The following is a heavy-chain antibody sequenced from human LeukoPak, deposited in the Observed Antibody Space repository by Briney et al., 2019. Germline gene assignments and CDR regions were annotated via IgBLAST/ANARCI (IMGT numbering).Heavy chain of an antibody. V-gene: IGHV1-18*01. Sequence: ASVKVSCKASGYTFTSYGISWVRQAPGQGLEWMGWISAYNGNTNYAQELQGRVTMTTDTSTSTAYMELRSLRSDDTAVYYCAREAFDYDILTGEKQIDYWGQGTLVTVSS. J-gene: IGHJ4*02. D-gene: IGHD3-9*01. CDR3: AREAFDYDILTGEKQIDY. CDR1: GYTFTSYG. CDR2: ISAYNGNT.